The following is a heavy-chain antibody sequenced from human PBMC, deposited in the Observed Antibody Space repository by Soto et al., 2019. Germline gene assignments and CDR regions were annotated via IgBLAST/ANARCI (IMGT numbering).Heavy chain of an antibody. Sequence: GASVKVSWKASGYAFTIYGISWVRQAPGQGLEWMGWISAYNGNTNYAQKLQGRVTMTTDTSTSTAYMELRSLRSDDTAVYYCARVGIAAAVLGGDWFDPWGQGTLVTVSS. J-gene: IGHJ5*02. D-gene: IGHD6-13*01. CDR2: ISAYNGNT. V-gene: IGHV1-18*01. CDR3: ARVGIAAAVLGGDWFDP. CDR1: GYAFTIYG.